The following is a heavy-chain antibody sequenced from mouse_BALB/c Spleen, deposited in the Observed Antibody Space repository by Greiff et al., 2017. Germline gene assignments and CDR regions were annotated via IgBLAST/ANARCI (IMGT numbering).Heavy chain of an antibody. CDR2: ISSGGSYT. D-gene: IGHD1-1*01. V-gene: IGHV5-9-4*01. J-gene: IGHJ1*01. CDR3: ARDGDYGSSSFDV. CDR1: GFTFSSYA. Sequence: DVKLVESGGGLVKPGGSLKLSCAASGFTFSSYAMSWVRQSPEKRLEWVAEISSGGSYTYYPDTVTGRFTISRDNAKNTLYLEMSSLRSEDTAMYYCARDGDYGSSSFDVWGAGTTVTVSS.